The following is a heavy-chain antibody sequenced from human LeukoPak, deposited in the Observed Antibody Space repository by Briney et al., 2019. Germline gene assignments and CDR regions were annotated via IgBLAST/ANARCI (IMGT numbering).Heavy chain of an antibody. CDR3: ARDLGYCTNGVCHTRFDY. V-gene: IGHV3-53*01. CDR2: IYGGGST. Sequence: PGGSLRLSCAASGFTVSSSYMSWVRQAPGKGLEWVSLIYGGGSTYYADSVKGRFTISRDNSKNTLYLQVNSLRAEDTAVYYCARDLGYCTNGVCHTRFDYWGQGTLVAVSS. J-gene: IGHJ4*02. CDR1: GFTVSSSY. D-gene: IGHD2-8*01.